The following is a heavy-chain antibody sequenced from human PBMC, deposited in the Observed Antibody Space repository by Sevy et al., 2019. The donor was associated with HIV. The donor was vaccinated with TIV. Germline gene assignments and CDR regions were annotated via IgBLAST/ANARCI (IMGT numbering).Heavy chain of an antibody. CDR3: VGRPYSSAYSWSYHFDY. CDR2: ISGSSSAI. CDR1: GFTFSDYY. J-gene: IGHJ4*02. Sequence: GGSLRLSCAASGFTFSDYYMSWIRQAPGKGLGWISYISGSSSAIVYADSVKGRFAISRNNAKNSLYLHMDNLRAEDTAVYFCVGRPYSSAYSWSYHFDYWGQGTLVTVSS. V-gene: IGHV3-11*01. D-gene: IGHD3-16*01.